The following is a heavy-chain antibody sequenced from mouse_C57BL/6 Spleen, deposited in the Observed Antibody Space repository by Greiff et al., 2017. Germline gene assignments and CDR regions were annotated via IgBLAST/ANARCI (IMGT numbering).Heavy chain of an antibody. Sequence: ESGPGLVKPSQSLSLTCSVTGYSITSGYYWNWIRQFPGNKLEWMGYISYDGSNNYHPSLKNRISITRDTSKNQFFLKLNSVTTEDTATYYCARGEPLAYWGQGTLVTVSA. V-gene: IGHV3-6*01. J-gene: IGHJ3*01. CDR1: GYSITSGYY. CDR2: ISYDGSN. CDR3: ARGEPLAY.